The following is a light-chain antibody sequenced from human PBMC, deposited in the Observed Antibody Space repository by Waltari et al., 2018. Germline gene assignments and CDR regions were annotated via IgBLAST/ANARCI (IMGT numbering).Light chain of an antibody. CDR2: GSS. V-gene: IGKV3-15*01. CDR1: QSVSSN. CDR3: QQYNNWPPYT. Sequence: ETVTTQSPATLSVSPGVRATPPCRASQSVSSNLAWYQQKPGQAPRLLIYGSSTRATGIPARFSGSGSGTEFTLTISSLQSEDFAVYYCQQYNNWPPYTFGQGTKLEIK. J-gene: IGKJ2*01.